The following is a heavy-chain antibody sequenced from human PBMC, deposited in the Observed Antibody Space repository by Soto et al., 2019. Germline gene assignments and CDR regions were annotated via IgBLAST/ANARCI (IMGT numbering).Heavy chain of an antibody. CDR1: GFTFSSYA. V-gene: IGHV3-30-3*01. CDR2: ISYDGSNK. J-gene: IGHJ6*02. D-gene: IGHD3-3*01. CDR3: ARSSGRFWSGYYIAPLGDYYYYGMDV. Sequence: GGSLRLSCAASGFTFSSYAMHWVRQAPGKGLEWVAVISYDGSNKYYADSAKGRFTISRDNSKNTLYLQMNSLRTEDTAVYYCARSSGRFWSGYYIAPLGDYYYYGMDVWGQGTTVTVSS.